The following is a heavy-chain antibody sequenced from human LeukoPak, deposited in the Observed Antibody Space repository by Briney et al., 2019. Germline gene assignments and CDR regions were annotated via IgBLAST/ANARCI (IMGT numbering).Heavy chain of an antibody. CDR1: GFTFTYHP. J-gene: IGHJ4*02. Sequence: GRSLRLSCTASGFTFTYHPIHWVRQAPGKGLEWVAVISFDGTDKNYADSVKGRFTISRDTSKSTVYLQMNSLRDDDTALYYCARRSNFALHFDYWSQGTLVTVSS. V-gene: IGHV3-30*03. D-gene: IGHD3-10*01. CDR3: ARRSNFALHFDY. CDR2: ISFDGTDK.